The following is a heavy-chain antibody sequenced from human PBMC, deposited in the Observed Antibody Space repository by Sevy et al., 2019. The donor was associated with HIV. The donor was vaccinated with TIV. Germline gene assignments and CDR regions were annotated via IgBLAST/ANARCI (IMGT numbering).Heavy chain of an antibody. V-gene: IGHV1-69*06. Sequence: ASVKVSCKASGGTFSSYAISWVRQAPGQGVEWMGGIIPIFGTANYAQKFQGRVTITADKSTSTAYMELSSLRSEDTAVYYCARGLPTAWDYYYMDVWGKGSTVTVSS. D-gene: IGHD4-17*01. CDR1: GGTFSSYA. CDR2: IIPIFGTA. J-gene: IGHJ6*03. CDR3: ARGLPTAWDYYYMDV.